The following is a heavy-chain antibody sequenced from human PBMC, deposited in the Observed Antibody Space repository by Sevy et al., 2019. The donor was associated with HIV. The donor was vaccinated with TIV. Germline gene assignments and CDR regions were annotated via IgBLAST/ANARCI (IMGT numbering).Heavy chain of an antibody. D-gene: IGHD3-16*01. CDR3: AHETFGRFES. V-gene: IGHV3-7*01. Sequence: GGSLRLSCAASGFTFSTTWMNWVRQAPGNGLEWVANIRGDGIDKHYVDSVDGRFTISRDNAKNFLFLQMNSLRVEDTAVYYCAHETFGRFESWGQGTLVTVSS. J-gene: IGHJ4*02. CDR2: IRGDGIDK. CDR1: GFTFSTTW.